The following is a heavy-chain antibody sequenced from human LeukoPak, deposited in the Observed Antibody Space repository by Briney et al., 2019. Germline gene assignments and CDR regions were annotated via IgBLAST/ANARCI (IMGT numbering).Heavy chain of an antibody. CDR2: INPDDKST. CDR1: GFTFSKYW. CDR3: LTIVETPIDAFDI. D-gene: IGHD4-23*01. V-gene: IGHV3-74*01. J-gene: IGHJ3*02. Sequence: AGGSLRLSCAASGFTFSKYWLHWVRQPPGRGLVWLVRINPDDKSTSYADSVKGRFTISIDDAKETLFLQMNSLTAEDTAVYYCLTIVETPIDAFDIWGQGAMVTVSS.